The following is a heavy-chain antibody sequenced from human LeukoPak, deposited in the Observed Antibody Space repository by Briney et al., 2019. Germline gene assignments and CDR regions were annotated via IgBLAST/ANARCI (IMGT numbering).Heavy chain of an antibody. CDR3: ARVSGSYFTYYYMDV. D-gene: IGHD1-26*01. CDR2: ISYDGSNK. V-gene: IGHV3-30*04. Sequence: PGGSLRLSCAASGFTFSSYAMHWVRQAPGKGLEWVAVISYDGSNKYYADSVKGRFTISRDNSKNTLYLQMNSLRAEDTAVYYCARVSGSYFTYYYMDVWGKGTTVTVSS. J-gene: IGHJ6*03. CDR1: GFTFSSYA.